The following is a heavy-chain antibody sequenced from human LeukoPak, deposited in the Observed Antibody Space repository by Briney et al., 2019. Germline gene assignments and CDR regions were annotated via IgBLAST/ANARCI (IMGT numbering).Heavy chain of an antibody. CDR3: ARLSVLLWFGESNYYFDY. J-gene: IGHJ4*02. CDR2: IFYSGTT. CDR1: GGSISSYY. D-gene: IGHD3-10*01. Sequence: PSEALSLTCTVSGGSISSYYWSWIRQPPGKGLEWIGYIFYSGTTNYNPSLKSRVTISLDTSKNQFSLKLSSVTAADTAVYYCARLSVLLWFGESNYYFDYWGQGTLVTVSS. V-gene: IGHV4-59*08.